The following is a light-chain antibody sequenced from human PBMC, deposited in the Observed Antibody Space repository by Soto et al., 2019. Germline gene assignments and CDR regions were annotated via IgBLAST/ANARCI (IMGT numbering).Light chain of an antibody. CDR1: QSVSSSY. J-gene: IGKJ1*01. CDR2: GAS. Sequence: EIVLTQSPGTLSLSPGERATLSCRASQSVSSSYLAWYQQKPGQPPRLLIYGASSRATGIPDRFSGSGSGTDFTLTISRLEPEDFAVYYCHQYGFSPEWTFGQGTKVEIK. CDR3: HQYGFSPEWT. V-gene: IGKV3-20*01.